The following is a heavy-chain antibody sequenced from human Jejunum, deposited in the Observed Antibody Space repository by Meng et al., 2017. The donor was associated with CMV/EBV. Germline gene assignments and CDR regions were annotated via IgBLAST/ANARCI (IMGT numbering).Heavy chain of an antibody. J-gene: IGHJ4*02. CDR1: GGSLTGYY. CDR3: ARRVGSGKYYFDY. Sequence: CAVSGGSLTGYYCSWIRPPPGKGLEWIGEINYSESTNYNPSLKSRVTISVDMSKNQCSLKLRSATAADTGVYYCARRVGSGKYYFDYWSQGTLVTVPQ. V-gene: IGHV4-34*01. CDR2: INYSEST. D-gene: IGHD3-10*01.